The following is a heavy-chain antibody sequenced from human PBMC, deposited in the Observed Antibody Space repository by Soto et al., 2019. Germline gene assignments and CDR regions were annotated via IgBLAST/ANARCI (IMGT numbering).Heavy chain of an antibody. CDR1: GYTFTIYG. D-gene: IGHD6-13*01. Sequence: QVQLVKSGAEVKKPGASVKVSCKASGYTFTIYGISWVRQAPGQGLEWMGWISAYNGNTNYAQKLQGRVTMTTDTSTSTAYMELRSLRSDDTAVYYCARDPPTIASAGREDYWGQGTLVTVSS. V-gene: IGHV1-18*01. CDR3: ARDPPTIASAGREDY. J-gene: IGHJ4*02. CDR2: ISAYNGNT.